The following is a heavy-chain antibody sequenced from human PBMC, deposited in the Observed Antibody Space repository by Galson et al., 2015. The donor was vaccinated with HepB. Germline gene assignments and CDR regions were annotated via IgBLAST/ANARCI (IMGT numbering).Heavy chain of an antibody. CDR1: GFTFSSYA. D-gene: IGHD1-26*01. J-gene: IGHJ4*02. Sequence: SLRLSCAASGFTFSSYAMHWVRQAPGKGLEWVAVISYDGSNKYYADSVKGRFTISRDNSKNTLYLQMNSLRAEDTAVYYCAKDRPAMWELPDYWGQGTLVTVSS. V-gene: IGHV3-30*04. CDR2: ISYDGSNK. CDR3: AKDRPAMWELPDY.